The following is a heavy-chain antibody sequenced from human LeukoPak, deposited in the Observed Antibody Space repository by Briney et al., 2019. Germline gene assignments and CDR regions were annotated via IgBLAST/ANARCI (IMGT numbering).Heavy chain of an antibody. J-gene: IGHJ4*02. V-gene: IGHV4-59*01. Sequence: SETLSLTCTVSGGSIRGSFWNWIRQPPGKGLEWIGYIYYSGSTNYNPSLKSRVTISVDTSKNQFSLKLSSVTAADTAVYYCARDSRGAVTGAFDIWGQGTLVTVSS. CDR3: ARDSRGAVTGAFDI. CDR2: IYYSGST. CDR1: GGSIRGSF. D-gene: IGHD1-14*01.